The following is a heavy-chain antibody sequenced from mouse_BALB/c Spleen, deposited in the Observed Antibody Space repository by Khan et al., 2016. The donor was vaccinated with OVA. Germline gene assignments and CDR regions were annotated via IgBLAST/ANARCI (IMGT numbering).Heavy chain of an antibody. V-gene: IGHV1-4*01. D-gene: IGHD1-2*01. Sequence: QVQLQQSGAEPARPGASVKMSCKASGYTFTSNTMHWVKQRPGRGLEWIGYINPSSGYTNYNQKFNDQATLTADKSSSTAYLQLSSLTSEDSAVYYCGRRTTAYAMDYWGQGTSVTVSS. CDR3: GRRTTAYAMDY. CDR2: INPSSGYT. J-gene: IGHJ4*01. CDR1: GYTFTSNT.